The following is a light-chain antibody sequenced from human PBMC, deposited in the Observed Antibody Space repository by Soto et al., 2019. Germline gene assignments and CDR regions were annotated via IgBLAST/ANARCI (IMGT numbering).Light chain of an antibody. CDR3: QEYDYWQT. V-gene: IGKV3-15*01. Sequence: EVVMTQSPATLSVSPGERATLSCRASQSVNSNLVWYQQKPGQTPSLLIYDASTRATGVPARFSGSGSGTEFTLTISSLQSEDSAVYYCQEYDYWQTFGQGTTVEI. CDR2: DAS. J-gene: IGKJ1*01. CDR1: QSVNSN.